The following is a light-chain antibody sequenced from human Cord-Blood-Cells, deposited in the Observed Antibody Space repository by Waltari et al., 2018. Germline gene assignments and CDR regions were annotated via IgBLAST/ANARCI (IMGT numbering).Light chain of an antibody. Sequence: EIVLTQSPATLSLSPGERAPLSCRASQRVSSYLAWYQQKPGQAPRLLIYDASNRATGIPARFSGSGSRTDFTLTISSLEPEDYAVYYCQQRSNWPPRTFGGGTKVEIK. CDR1: QRVSSY. CDR2: DAS. J-gene: IGKJ4*02. V-gene: IGKV3-11*01. CDR3: QQRSNWPPRT.